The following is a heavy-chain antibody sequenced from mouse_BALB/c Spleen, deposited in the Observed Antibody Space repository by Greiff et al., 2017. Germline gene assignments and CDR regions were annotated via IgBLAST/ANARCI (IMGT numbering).Heavy chain of an antibody. V-gene: IGHV1S81*02. D-gene: IGHD4-1*01. J-gene: IGHJ2*01. CDR3: ADANWDDYFDY. Sequence: QVQLQQPGAELVKPGASVKLSCKASGYTFTSYWMHWVKQRPGQGLEWIGEINPSNGRTNYNEKFKSKATLTVDKSSSTAYMQLSSLTSEDSAVYYCADANWDDYFDYWGQGTTLTVSS. CDR1: GYTFTSYW. CDR2: INPSNGRT.